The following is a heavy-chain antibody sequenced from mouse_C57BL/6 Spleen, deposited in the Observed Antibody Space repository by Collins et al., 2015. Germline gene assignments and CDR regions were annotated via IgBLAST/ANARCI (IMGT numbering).Heavy chain of an antibody. Sequence: QIQLVQSGPELKKPGETVKISYKASGYTFTDYSMHWVKQAPGKGLKWMGWINTETGEPTYADDFKGRFAFSLETSASTAYLQINNLKNEDTATYFCARGLGLQGAMDYWGQGTSVTVSS. CDR2: INTETGEP. CDR1: GYTFTDYS. J-gene: IGHJ4*01. V-gene: IGHV9-2-1*01. D-gene: IGHD3-1*01. CDR3: ARGLGLQGAMDY.